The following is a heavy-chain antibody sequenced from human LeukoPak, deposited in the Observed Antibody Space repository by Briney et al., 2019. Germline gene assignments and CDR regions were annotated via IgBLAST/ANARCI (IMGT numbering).Heavy chain of an antibody. CDR3: ARGPPEHPQGY. Sequence: GASVKVSCKASGYTFTTYDINWVRQATGQGRDWMGWMNPNSGNTDYAQKFQGRVTMTRNTSITTAYMELNNLRSEDTAVYYCARGPPEHPQGYWGQGTLVTVSS. CDR1: GYTFTTYD. V-gene: IGHV1-8*01. J-gene: IGHJ4*02. D-gene: IGHD1-14*01. CDR2: MNPNSGNT.